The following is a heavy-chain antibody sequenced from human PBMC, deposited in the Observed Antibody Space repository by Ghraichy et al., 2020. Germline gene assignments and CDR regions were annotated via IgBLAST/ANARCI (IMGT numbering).Heavy chain of an antibody. CDR1: GFTFRSYT. CDR2: ISGDSSDK. D-gene: IGHD3-10*01. J-gene: IGHJ3*01. CDR3: VRGGITMVRGSPYLDTFDL. Sequence: GGSLRLSCAASGFTFRSYTLNWVRQAPGKGLEWVSSISGDSSDKYYADSLKGRSAISRDNTKNLLFLQMNSLRADDTAVYFCVRGGITMVRGSPYLDTFDLWGQGTMVTVSS. V-gene: IGHV3-21*06.